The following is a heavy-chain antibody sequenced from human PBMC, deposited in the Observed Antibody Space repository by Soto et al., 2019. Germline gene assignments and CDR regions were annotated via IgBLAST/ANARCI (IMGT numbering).Heavy chain of an antibody. Sequence: GESLKISCKGSGYSFTSYWISWVRQMPGKGLEWMGRIDPSDSYTNYSPSFQGHVTISADKSISTAYLQWSSLKASDTAMYYCARRGSSQYYYYGMDVWGQGTTVTVS. V-gene: IGHV5-10-1*01. J-gene: IGHJ6*02. CDR2: IDPSDSYT. CDR1: GYSFTSYW. D-gene: IGHD6-13*01. CDR3: ARRGSSQYYYYGMDV.